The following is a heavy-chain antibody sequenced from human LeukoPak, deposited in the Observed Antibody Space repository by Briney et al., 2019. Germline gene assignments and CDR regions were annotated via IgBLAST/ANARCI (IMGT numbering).Heavy chain of an antibody. CDR3: AKSFSETERATITAY. V-gene: IGHV4-59*01. Sequence: TSETLSLTCTVSGGSISSYYWSWIRQPPGKGLEWIGYIYYSGSTNYNPSLKSRVTISVKTSKNQFSLKLSSVTAADTAVYYCAKSFSETERATITAYWGQGTLVTVSS. J-gene: IGHJ4*02. D-gene: IGHD5-24*01. CDR2: IYYSGST. CDR1: GGSISSYY.